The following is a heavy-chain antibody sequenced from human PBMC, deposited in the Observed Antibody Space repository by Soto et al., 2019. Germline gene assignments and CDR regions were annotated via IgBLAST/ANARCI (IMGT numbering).Heavy chain of an antibody. CDR3: AREYTAWPLAYGLDV. CDR1: GFTFSTYS. Sequence: GWSLRLSCVGSGFTFSTYSINWVRQAPGKGLEWVSSISSRSDIYYADSVKGRFTISRDNAKNSVSLQMNSLRAEDTAVYYCAREYTAWPLAYGLDVWGQGTTVTVSS. D-gene: IGHD2-2*02. V-gene: IGHV3-21*01. J-gene: IGHJ6*02. CDR2: ISSRSDI.